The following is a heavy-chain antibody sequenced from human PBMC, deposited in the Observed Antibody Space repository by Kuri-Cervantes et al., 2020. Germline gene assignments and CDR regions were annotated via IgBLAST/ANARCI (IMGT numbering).Heavy chain of an antibody. CDR2: IYYSGST. J-gene: IGHJ5*02. Sequence: GSLRLSCTVSGGSISSYYWSWIRQPPGKGLEWIGYIYYSGSTNYNPSLKGRVTISVDTSKNQFSLKLSSVTAADTAVYYCARANGYSSSWGFDPWGQGTLVTVSS. CDR1: GGSISSYY. V-gene: IGHV4-59*08. D-gene: IGHD6-13*01. CDR3: ARANGYSSSWGFDP.